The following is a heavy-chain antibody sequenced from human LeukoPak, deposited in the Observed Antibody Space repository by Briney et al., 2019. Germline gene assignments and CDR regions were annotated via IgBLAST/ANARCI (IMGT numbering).Heavy chain of an antibody. CDR3: ARRSYYDSSGYDY. D-gene: IGHD3-22*01. Sequence: ASVKVSCKASGYTFTSYYMHWVRQAPGQGLEWMGWINPNSGGTNYAQKFQGRVTMTRDTSISTAYMELSRLRSDDTAVYYCARRSYYDSSGYDYWGQGTLVTVSS. V-gene: IGHV1-2*02. CDR1: GYTFTSYY. CDR2: INPNSGGT. J-gene: IGHJ4*02.